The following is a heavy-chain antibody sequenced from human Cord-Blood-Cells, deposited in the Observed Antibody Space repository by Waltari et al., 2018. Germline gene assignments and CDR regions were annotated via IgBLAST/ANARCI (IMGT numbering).Heavy chain of an antibody. CDR2: INHSGST. D-gene: IGHD1-7*01. J-gene: IGHJ5*02. V-gene: IGHV4-34*01. Sequence: QVQLQQWGAGLLKPSETLSLTCAVYGGSFSGYYWSWIRQPPGKGLEWIGEINHSGSTNYNPSLKSRVTISVDTSKNQFSLKLSSVIAADTAVYYCASLKNYNWFDPWGQGTLVTVSS. CDR1: GGSFSGYY. CDR3: ASLKNYNWFDP.